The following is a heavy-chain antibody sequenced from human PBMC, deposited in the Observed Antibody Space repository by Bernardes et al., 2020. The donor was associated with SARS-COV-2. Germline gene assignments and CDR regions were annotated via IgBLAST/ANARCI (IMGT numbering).Heavy chain of an antibody. CDR2: INENGGVQ. D-gene: IGHD6-13*01. CDR3: ARTVAAPADY. J-gene: IGHJ4*02. CDR1: GFTFSDYW. Sequence: GGSLRLSCAASGFTFSDYWMSWVRQAPGKGLEWVANINENGGVQYYANSVKGRFTISRDNAKNSLYLQMNSLRGEDTAVYYCARTVAAPADYWGQGTLVTVSS. V-gene: IGHV3-7*03.